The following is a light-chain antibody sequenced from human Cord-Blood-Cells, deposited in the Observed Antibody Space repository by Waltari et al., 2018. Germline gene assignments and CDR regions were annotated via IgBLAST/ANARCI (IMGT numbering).Light chain of an antibody. V-gene: IGKV1-5*03. CDR2: KAS. CDR3: QQYNSYSYT. Sequence: DLQMIQSPSTLSASVGDRVNITCGASQSISSWLAWFQQKPGKAPKLLIYKASSLESGVPSRFSGSGSGTEFTLTISRLQPDDFATYYCQQYNSYSYTFGQGTKLEIK. CDR1: QSISSW. J-gene: IGKJ2*01.